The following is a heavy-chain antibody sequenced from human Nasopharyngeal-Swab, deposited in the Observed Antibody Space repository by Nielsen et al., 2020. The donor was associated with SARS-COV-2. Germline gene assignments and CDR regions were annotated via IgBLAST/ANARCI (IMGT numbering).Heavy chain of an antibody. CDR3: ARSVGSFYGQGALDI. CDR1: GFTFGDYA. D-gene: IGHD1-26*01. Sequence: GGSLRLSCTTSGFTFGDYAMSWFRQAPGKGLEWVGFIRSKTYGGAPEYAASVKGRFTISRDGAESIAYLQMNSLETEDTGVYYCARSVGSFYGQGALDIWGQGTMGTVSS. CDR2: IRSKTYGGAP. V-gene: IGHV3-49*01. J-gene: IGHJ3*02.